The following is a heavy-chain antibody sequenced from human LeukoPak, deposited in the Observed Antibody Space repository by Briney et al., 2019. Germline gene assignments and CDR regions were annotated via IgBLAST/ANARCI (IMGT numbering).Heavy chain of an antibody. V-gene: IGHV3-7*03. CDR1: GFRFNTYW. CDR3: AKTLAYSSSWGDTSYYFDY. D-gene: IGHD6-13*01. CDR2: IKQDGNEK. Sequence: PGGSLRLSCAASGFRFNTYWMSWVRQAPGKGLEWVANIKQDGNEKYYADSVKGRFTISRDNSKNTLYLQMNSLRAEDTAVYYCAKTLAYSSSWGDTSYYFDYWGQGTLVTVSS. J-gene: IGHJ4*02.